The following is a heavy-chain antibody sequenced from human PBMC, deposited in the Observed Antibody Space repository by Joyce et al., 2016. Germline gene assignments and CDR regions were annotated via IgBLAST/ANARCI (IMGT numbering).Heavy chain of an antibody. CDR1: GFTFSNYG. Sequence: QVQLVESGGGVVQPGRSLRLSCAASGFTFSNYGMHWVRQAPGKGLEWVAIIWYEGSKKDHADSVKGRFTISRDKSKNTLYLQMNSLRAEDTAVYYCARESSTSLSNWGQGTTVTVSS. CDR2: IWYEGSKK. CDR3: ARESSTSLSN. V-gene: IGHV3-33*01. D-gene: IGHD2-2*01. J-gene: IGHJ6*02.